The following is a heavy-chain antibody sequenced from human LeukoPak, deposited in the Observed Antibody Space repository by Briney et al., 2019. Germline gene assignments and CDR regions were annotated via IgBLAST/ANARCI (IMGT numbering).Heavy chain of an antibody. J-gene: IGHJ4*02. V-gene: IGHV3-23*01. CDR3: AKDLRWEPKPYYFDY. Sequence: QAGGSLRLSCAASGFTFSSYAMSWVRQAPGKGLEWVSAISGSGGSTYYADSVKGRFTISRDNSKNTLYLQMNSLRAEDTAVYYCAKDLRWEPKPYYFDYWGQGTLVTVSS. CDR2: ISGSGGST. D-gene: IGHD1-26*01. CDR1: GFTFSSYA.